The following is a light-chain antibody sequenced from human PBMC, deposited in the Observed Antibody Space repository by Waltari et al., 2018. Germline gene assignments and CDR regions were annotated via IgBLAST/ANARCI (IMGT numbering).Light chain of an antibody. V-gene: IGLV2-23*02. J-gene: IGLJ1*01. CDR1: SGDVGTYNL. CDR2: EVT. Sequence: QSALTQPASVSGSPGQSITISCTGTSGDVGTYNLVSWYQQHPGEVPRLMIYEVTKRPSGVSNRLSGSKSGNTASLTSSGLQGEDAADYYCCSYAGGRTFPYVFGTGTKVTVL. CDR3: CSYAGGRTFPYV.